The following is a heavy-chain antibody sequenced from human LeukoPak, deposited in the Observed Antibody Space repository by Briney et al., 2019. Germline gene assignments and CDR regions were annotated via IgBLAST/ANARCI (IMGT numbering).Heavy chain of an antibody. Sequence: SETLSLTCAVYGGSFSGDYWSWIRQPPGKGLEWIGEINHSGSTNYNPPLKSRVTISVDTSKNQFSLKLSSVTAADTAVYYCARGQRPPPTVTSNVSHSYYFDYWGQGTLVTVSS. CDR2: INHSGST. D-gene: IGHD4-17*01. CDR1: GGSFSGDY. V-gene: IGHV4-34*01. CDR3: ARGQRPPPTVTSNVSHSYYFDY. J-gene: IGHJ4*02.